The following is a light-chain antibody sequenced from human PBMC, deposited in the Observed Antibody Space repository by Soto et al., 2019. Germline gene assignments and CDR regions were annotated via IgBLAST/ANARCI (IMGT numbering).Light chain of an antibody. V-gene: IGKV1-33*01. CDR1: QDISNY. CDR3: QQYDNLPT. Sequence: DIQMTQSPSSLSASVGDRVTISCQASQDISNYISWYQQKPGKAPKLLIYDASKLETGVPSRFSGSGSGTHFSFNISSLQPEDIATYFCQQYDNLPTFGGGTRVEFK. J-gene: IGKJ4*01. CDR2: DAS.